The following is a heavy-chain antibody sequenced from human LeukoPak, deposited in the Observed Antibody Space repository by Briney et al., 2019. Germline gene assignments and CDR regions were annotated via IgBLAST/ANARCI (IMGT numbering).Heavy chain of an antibody. J-gene: IGHJ6*03. Sequence: SETLSLTCTVSGGSISSYYWSWIRQPAGKGLEWIGRIYYSGSTYYNPSLKSRVTISVDTSKNQFSLKLSSVTAADTAVYYCARGIIQLWLRYYYYMDVWGKGTTVTVSS. V-gene: IGHV4-4*07. CDR2: IYYSGST. CDR1: GGSISSYY. D-gene: IGHD5-18*01. CDR3: ARGIIQLWLRYYYYMDV.